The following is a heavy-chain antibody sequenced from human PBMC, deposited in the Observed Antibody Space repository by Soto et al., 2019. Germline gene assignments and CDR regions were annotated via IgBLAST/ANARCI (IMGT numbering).Heavy chain of an antibody. V-gene: IGHV3-21*01. CDR3: ARGDPLTVYSSSRGY. CDR1: GFTFSSYS. D-gene: IGHD6-13*01. Sequence: EVQLVESGGGLVKPGGSLRLSCAASGFTFSSYSMNWVRQAPGKGLEWVSSISSSSSYIYYADSVKGRFTISRDNAKNSLYLQMNSLRAEDTAVYYCARGDPLTVYSSSRGYWGQGTLVTVSS. J-gene: IGHJ4*02. CDR2: ISSSSSYI.